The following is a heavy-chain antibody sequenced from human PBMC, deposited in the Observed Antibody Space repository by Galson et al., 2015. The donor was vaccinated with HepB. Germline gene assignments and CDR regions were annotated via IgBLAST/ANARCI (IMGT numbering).Heavy chain of an antibody. J-gene: IGHJ4*02. D-gene: IGHD2/OR15-2a*01. CDR3: AREGNTFDY. V-gene: IGHV1-18*01. Sequence: SVKVSCKASGYTFTSYGISWVQQAPGQGLEWMGWISAYNGNTNYAQKLQGRVTMTTDTSTSTVYMELSSLRSEDTAVYYCAREGNTFDYWGQGTLVTVSS. CDR1: GYTFTSYG. CDR2: ISAYNGNT.